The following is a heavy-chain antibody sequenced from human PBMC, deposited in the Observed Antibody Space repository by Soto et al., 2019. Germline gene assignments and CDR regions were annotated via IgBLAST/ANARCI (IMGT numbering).Heavy chain of an antibody. CDR1: GYTFTGYY. V-gene: IGHV1-2*04. Sequence: QVQLVQSGAEVKKPGAAVKVSCKASGYTFTGYYMHWVRHAPGQGLEWMGWINPNSRGTNYAQKFQGWVTMNRATYISKAYMEVIRLRSDDPAVYYCERAGSRSGYYAFDIWGQCTMVTVSS. J-gene: IGHJ3*02. CDR3: ERAGSRSGYYAFDI. CDR2: INPNSRGT. D-gene: IGHD6-13*01.